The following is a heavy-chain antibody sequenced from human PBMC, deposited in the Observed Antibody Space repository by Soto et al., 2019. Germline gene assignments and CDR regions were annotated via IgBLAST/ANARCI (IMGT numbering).Heavy chain of an antibody. CDR1: GFXFSTYG. D-gene: IGHD3-22*01. V-gene: IGHV3-33*06. Sequence: GGVLXLSSAAAGFXFSTYGMHWVRQAPGKGLGWVAVIWYDGSNKYYADSVKGRFTISRDNSKNTLYLQMNSLRAEDTAVYYCAKALYYYDSSGYPGVFQHWGQGTLVTVSS. CDR2: IWYDGSNK. CDR3: AKALYYYDSSGYPGVFQH. J-gene: IGHJ1*01.